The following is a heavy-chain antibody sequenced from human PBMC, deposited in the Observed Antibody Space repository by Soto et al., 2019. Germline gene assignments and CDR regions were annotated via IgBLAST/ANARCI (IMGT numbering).Heavy chain of an antibody. CDR1: GYTFTSYG. Sequence: ASVKVSCKASGYTFTSYGISLVRQAPGQGLEWMGWISAYNGNTNYAQKLQGRVTMTTDTSTSTAYMELRSLRSDDTAVYYCARDSRMYYDFWSGPTFYVAFDIWGQGTMVTVSS. CDR2: ISAYNGNT. V-gene: IGHV1-18*01. J-gene: IGHJ3*02. CDR3: ARDSRMYYDFWSGPTFYVAFDI. D-gene: IGHD3-3*01.